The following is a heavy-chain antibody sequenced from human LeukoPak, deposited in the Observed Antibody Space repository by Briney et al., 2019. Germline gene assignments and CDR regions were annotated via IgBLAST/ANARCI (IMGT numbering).Heavy chain of an antibody. CDR3: AREGYDFWSGLSGWFDP. CDR2: INPSGGST. Sequence: ASVKVSCKASGYTFTSYYMHWVRQAPGQGLEWMGIINPSGGSTSYAQKFQGRVTMTRDTSTSTVYMELSSLRSEDTAVYYCAREGYDFWSGLSGWFDPWGQGTLVTVSS. V-gene: IGHV1-46*01. CDR1: GYTFTSYY. D-gene: IGHD3-3*01. J-gene: IGHJ5*02.